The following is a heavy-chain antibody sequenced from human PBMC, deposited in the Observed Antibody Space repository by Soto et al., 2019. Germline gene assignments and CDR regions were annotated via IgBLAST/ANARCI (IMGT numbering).Heavy chain of an antibody. D-gene: IGHD2-15*01. J-gene: IGHJ6*02. Sequence: GGSLRLSCAASGFTFSSYAMHWVRQAPGKGLEWVAVISYDGSNKYYADSVKGRFTISRDNSKNTLYLQMNSLRAEDTAVYYCAREEGYCSGGSCYVPGYYYGMDVWGQGTTVTVSS. CDR3: AREEGYCSGGSCYVPGYYYGMDV. CDR1: GFTFSSYA. V-gene: IGHV3-30-3*01. CDR2: ISYDGSNK.